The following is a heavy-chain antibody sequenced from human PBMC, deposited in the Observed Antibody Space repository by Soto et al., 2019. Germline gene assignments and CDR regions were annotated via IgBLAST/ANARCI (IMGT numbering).Heavy chain of an antibody. V-gene: IGHV3-23*01. CDR1: GFSFSNYA. J-gene: IGHJ4*02. CDR2: IKDSGDDT. Sequence: VELLESGGGLVQPGGSLTLPCTASGFSFSNYAMHWVRQAPGKGLEWVSTIKDSGDDTYYLASVRGRFIISRDYSSNTLYLQMTSLRAEDTALYHCVKGGASYTSCWYANWGQGILVTVSS. D-gene: IGHD6-13*01. CDR3: VKGGASYTSCWYAN.